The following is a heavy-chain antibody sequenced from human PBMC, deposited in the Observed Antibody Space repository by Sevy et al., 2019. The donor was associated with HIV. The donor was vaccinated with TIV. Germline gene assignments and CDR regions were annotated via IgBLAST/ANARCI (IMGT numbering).Heavy chain of an antibody. V-gene: IGHV3-7*01. CDR2: IKQDAGQK. D-gene: IGHD1-7*01. J-gene: IGHJ4*02. Sequence: GGSLRRSCAASGFTFSKYWMGWVRQAPGKGLEWVANIKQDAGQKYYVDSVKGRFTISRDNAKNSLYLQMNSLRAEDTAVYFCARDDGNYYFHYWGQGTLVTVSS. CDR3: ARDDGNYYFHY. CDR1: GFTFSKYW.